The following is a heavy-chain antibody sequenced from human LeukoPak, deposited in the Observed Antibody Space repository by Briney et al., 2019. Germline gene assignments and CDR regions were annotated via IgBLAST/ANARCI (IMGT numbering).Heavy chain of an antibody. Sequence: GGSLRLSCAASGFTFSSYEMNWVRQAPGQGLEWVAVISYDGTYKYYADSVKGRFTISRDNPKNTLYLQMNSLRAEDTAVYYCAEDLGRPHYYYYYMDVWGKGTTVTISS. D-gene: IGHD2-15*01. CDR1: GFTFSSYE. J-gene: IGHJ6*03. CDR3: AEDLGRPHYYYYYMDV. V-gene: IGHV3-30*18. CDR2: ISYDGTYK.